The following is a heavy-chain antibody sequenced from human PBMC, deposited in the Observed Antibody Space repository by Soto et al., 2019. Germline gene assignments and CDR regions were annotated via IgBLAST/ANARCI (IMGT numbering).Heavy chain of an antibody. J-gene: IGHJ5*02. D-gene: IGHD2-15*01. V-gene: IGHV4-30-4*01. CDR2: IYYSGST. CDR1: GGSISSGGYY. CDR3: ARGRYSNWFDP. Sequence: QVQLQESGPGLVKPSQTLSLTCTVSGGSISSGGYYWSWIRQPPGKGLEWIGYIYYSGSTYYNPSLKSRVTIAVDTFKNHFSLKLSAVTAADTAVYYRARGRYSNWFDPWGQGTLVIFSS.